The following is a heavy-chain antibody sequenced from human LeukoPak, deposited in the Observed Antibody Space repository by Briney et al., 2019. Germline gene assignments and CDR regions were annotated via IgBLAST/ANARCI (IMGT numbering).Heavy chain of an antibody. J-gene: IGHJ3*02. D-gene: IGHD6-19*01. Sequence: GGSLRLSCAASGFTFSGSAMHWVRQASGKGLKWVGRIRSKANSYATAYAASVKGRFTISRDDSKNTAYLQMNSLKTEDTAVYYCTSTHADSSGWYSHGAFDIWGQGTMVTVSS. CDR3: TSTHADSSGWYSHGAFDI. CDR1: GFTFSGSA. V-gene: IGHV3-73*01. CDR2: IRSKANSYAT.